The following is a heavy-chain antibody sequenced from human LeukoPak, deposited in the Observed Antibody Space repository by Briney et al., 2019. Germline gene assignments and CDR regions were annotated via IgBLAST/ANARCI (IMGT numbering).Heavy chain of an antibody. CDR2: IGTNSGGT. J-gene: IGHJ5*02. CDR1: GYTLTGYD. Sequence: ASVKLSCTAAGYTLTGYDMHWGRRAPGHRLEGRGWIGTNSGGTNYAQKFQDRVTMTRDTSISTAYMERSRLRSGYTAVYYCARVPADNWNDLKFGPWGQGTLVTVSS. D-gene: IGHD1-20*01. CDR3: ARVPADNWNDLKFGP. V-gene: IGHV1-2*02.